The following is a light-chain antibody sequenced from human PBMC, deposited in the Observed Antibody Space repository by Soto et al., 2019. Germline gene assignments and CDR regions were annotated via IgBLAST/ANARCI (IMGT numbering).Light chain of an antibody. V-gene: IGLV1-51*01. CDR3: GTWDDGLTAVV. CDR2: DNN. J-gene: IGLJ2*01. Sequence: QSVLTQPPSVSAAPGQLVTISCSGSSSNIGTNYVSWYQQLPGTAPKLLIYDNNERPSGIPARFSGSKSGTSATLDITGLQTGDEADYYCGTWDDGLTAVVLGGGTKLTVL. CDR1: SSNIGTNY.